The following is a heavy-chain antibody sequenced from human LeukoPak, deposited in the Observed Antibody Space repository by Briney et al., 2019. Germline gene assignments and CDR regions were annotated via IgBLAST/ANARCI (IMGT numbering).Heavy chain of an antibody. J-gene: IGHJ3*02. Sequence: SETLSLTCTVSGGSITSYTNWHWIRQPAGKGLEWIGRIYPSGNTNYNPSLKSRVTMSIDTSKNQFSLTMISVTAADTAVYYCSRDHSSGYFPRRAFDIWGQGTIITVSS. CDR1: GGSITSYTN. D-gene: IGHD6-19*01. CDR2: IYPSGNT. CDR3: SRDHSSGYFPRRAFDI. V-gene: IGHV4-4*07.